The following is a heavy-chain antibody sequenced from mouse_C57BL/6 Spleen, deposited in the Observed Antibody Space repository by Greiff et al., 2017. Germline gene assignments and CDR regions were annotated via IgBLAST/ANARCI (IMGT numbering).Heavy chain of an antibody. J-gene: IGHJ1*03. D-gene: IGHD1-1*02. CDR2: IDPSDSYT. CDR1: GYTFTSYW. CDR3: ARRRSTMPSGDWYFDV. Sequence: QVQLQQPGAELVMPGASVKLSCKASGYTFTSYWMHWVKQRPGQGLEWIGEIDPSDSYTNYNQKFKGKSTLTVDKSSSTAYMQLSSLTSEDSAVYYWARRRSTMPSGDWYFDVWGTGTTVTVSS. V-gene: IGHV1-69*01.